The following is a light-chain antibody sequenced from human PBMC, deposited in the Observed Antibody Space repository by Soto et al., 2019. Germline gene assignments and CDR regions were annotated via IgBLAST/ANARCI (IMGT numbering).Light chain of an antibody. CDR3: QQRSNWPPMYT. CDR1: QSVRSN. J-gene: IGKJ2*01. V-gene: IGKV3-11*01. Sequence: EIMLTQSPATLSLSPGERATLSCRASQSVRSNLAWYQQKPGQAPRLLIYEASNRATGIPARFSGSGSGTDFTLIISSLETEDFAVYYCQQRSNWPPMYTFGQGTKVDIK. CDR2: EAS.